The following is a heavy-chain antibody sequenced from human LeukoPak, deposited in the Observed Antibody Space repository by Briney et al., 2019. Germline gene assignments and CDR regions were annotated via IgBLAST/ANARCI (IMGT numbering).Heavy chain of an antibody. CDR2: ISGSGGST. Sequence: SGGSLRLFCAASGFTFSSYAMSWVRQAPGKGLEWVSKISGSGGSTYYADSVKGRFTISRDNSKNTLYLQMNSLRAEDTAIYYCARALSSSYSYFDYWGQETLVTVSS. J-gene: IGHJ4*02. V-gene: IGHV3-23*01. D-gene: IGHD6-13*01. CDR1: GFTFSSYA. CDR3: ARALSSSYSYFDY.